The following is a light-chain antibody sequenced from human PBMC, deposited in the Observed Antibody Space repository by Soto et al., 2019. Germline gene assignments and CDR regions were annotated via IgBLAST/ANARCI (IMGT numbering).Light chain of an antibody. CDR3: MQALQAPYT. CDR2: LGF. V-gene: IGKV2-28*01. J-gene: IGKJ2*01. Sequence: EIVMTQSPPSLTVTPGEPASISCSSSQRLLHSNGNIFLDWYLQKPGQSPQLLIYLGFNRASGVPDRVSGSAACTDVTLKISRVEAEDAGVYYCMQALQAPYTFGQGTKLEIK. CDR1: QRLLHSNGNIF.